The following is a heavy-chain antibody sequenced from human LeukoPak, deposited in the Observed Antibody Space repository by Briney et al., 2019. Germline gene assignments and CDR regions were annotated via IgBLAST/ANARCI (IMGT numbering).Heavy chain of an antibody. CDR3: AKDLSDFWSGYNSFFDY. D-gene: IGHD3-3*01. CDR2: ISGSGGST. CDR1: GIIFSNYA. Sequence: GALRLSCAASGIIFSNYAMSWVRQAPGKGLEWVSAISGSGGSTYYADSVQGRFTISRDNSKNTLYLQMNSLRAEDTAVYYCAKDLSDFWSGYNSFFDYWGQGTLVTVSS. J-gene: IGHJ4*02. V-gene: IGHV3-23*01.